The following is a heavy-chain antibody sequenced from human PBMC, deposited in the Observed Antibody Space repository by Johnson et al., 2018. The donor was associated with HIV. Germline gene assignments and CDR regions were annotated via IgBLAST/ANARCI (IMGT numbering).Heavy chain of an antibody. V-gene: IGHV3-30*04. Sequence: QVQLVESGGGVVQPGRSLILSCAASGFTFSSYAMHWVRQAPGKGLEWVAVISYDGSNKYYADSVKGRFNISRDNSKNALYLQMSSLRPEDTAVYYCARVGANFDAFDIWGQGTMVTVSS. J-gene: IGHJ3*02. CDR2: ISYDGSNK. D-gene: IGHD4/OR15-4a*01. CDR3: ARVGANFDAFDI. CDR1: GFTFSSYA.